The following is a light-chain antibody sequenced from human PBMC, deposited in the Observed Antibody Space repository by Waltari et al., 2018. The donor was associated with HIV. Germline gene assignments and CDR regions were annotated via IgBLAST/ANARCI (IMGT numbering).Light chain of an antibody. CDR2: EVS. CDR1: TSDVGGYKS. Sequence: QSALTQPASVSGSPGQSITISCTGTTSDVGGYKSVSWYQHHPSKAPKLVVYEVSNRPSWISIRFSGSKSGNTASLTISGLQAEDEADYYCSSYTSRNTRVFGTGTKVTVL. CDR3: SSYTSRNTRV. V-gene: IGLV2-14*01. J-gene: IGLJ1*01.